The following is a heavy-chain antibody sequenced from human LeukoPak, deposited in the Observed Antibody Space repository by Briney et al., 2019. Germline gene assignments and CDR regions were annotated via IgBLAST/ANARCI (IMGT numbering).Heavy chain of an antibody. D-gene: IGHD5-24*01. CDR1: GGPINKHY. J-gene: IGHJ4*02. CDR3: VRRRDGYPYYFDY. V-gene: IGHV4-59*11. CDR2: IHYWWNT. Sequence: WETLSLTCTVSGGPINKHYWSWIRQPPGEGLEWIGYIHYWWNTDYNPSLKSRLTISVDTSKNQFSLKLSSVTAADTAVYYCVRRRDGYPYYFDYWGQGTLVTVSS.